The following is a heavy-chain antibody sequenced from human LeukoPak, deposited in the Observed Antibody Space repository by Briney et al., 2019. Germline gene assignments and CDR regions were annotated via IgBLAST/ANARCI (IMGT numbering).Heavy chain of an antibody. D-gene: IGHD3-22*01. V-gene: IGHV4-59*11. J-gene: IGHJ4*02. CDR3: ARTYYYDSSPFDY. CDR2: IYHSVST. CDR1: GGSISSHF. Sequence: SETLSLTCTVSGGSISSHFWSWIRQPPGKGLEWIGYIYHSVSTNYNPSLKSRVTMSVDTSKNQFSLKLSSVTAADTAMYYCARTYYYDSSPFDYWGQGTLVTVSS.